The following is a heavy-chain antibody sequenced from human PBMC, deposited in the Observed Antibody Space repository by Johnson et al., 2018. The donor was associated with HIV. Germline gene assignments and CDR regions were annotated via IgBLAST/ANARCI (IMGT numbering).Heavy chain of an antibody. CDR3: AKGVSDSSGYYYGEDAFDI. V-gene: IGHV3-30*18. D-gene: IGHD3-22*01. J-gene: IGHJ3*02. Sequence: LVESGGGVVQPGRSLRLSCAASRFTFSNYGMHWVRQAPGKGLEWVAVISYDGSHNYIADSVKGRFTLSRDNSKNTLYLQMNSLSAEDTAVYYCAKGVSDSSGYYYGEDAFDIWGQGTMVIVSS. CDR1: RFTFSNYG. CDR2: ISYDGSHN.